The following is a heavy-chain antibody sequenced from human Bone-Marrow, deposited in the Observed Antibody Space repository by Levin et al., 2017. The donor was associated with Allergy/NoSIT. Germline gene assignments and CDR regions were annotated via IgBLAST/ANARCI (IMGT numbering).Heavy chain of an antibody. J-gene: IGHJ5*02. CDR3: ARRHLVMVRGRYNWFDP. CDR2: INHSGST. V-gene: IGHV4-34*01. D-gene: IGHD3-10*01. Sequence: SETLSLTCAVYGGSFSGYYWSWIRQPPGKGLEWIGEINHSGSTNYNPSLKSRVTISVDTSKNQFSLKLSSVTAADTAVYYCARRHLVMVRGRYNWFDPWGQGTLVTVSS. CDR1: GGSFSGYY.